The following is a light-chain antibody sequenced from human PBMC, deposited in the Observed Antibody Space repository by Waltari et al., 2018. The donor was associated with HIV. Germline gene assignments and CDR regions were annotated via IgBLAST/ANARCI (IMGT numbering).Light chain of an antibody. CDR1: NSTIGADPF. J-gene: IGLJ1*01. V-gene: IGLV1-40*01. CDR3: QSYDTSLDSYI. CDR2: ANS. Sequence: QSVLTQAPSVSGAPGQRVTISCPGSNSTIGADPFVHWYQQLPGRGPKLLIYANSSRPSGVPDRFSGSKSGTSASLAITGLQADDEADYYCQSYDTSLDSYIFGTGTKVTVL.